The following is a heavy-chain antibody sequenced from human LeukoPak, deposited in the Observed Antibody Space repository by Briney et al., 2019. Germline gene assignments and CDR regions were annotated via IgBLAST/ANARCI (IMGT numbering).Heavy chain of an antibody. J-gene: IGHJ4*02. CDR2: IKQDGSEK. CDR1: GFTFSSYW. Sequence: GGSLRLSCAASGFTFSSYWMSWVRQAPGKGLEWVANIKQDGSEKYYADSVKGRFTISRDNAKNSLYLQMNSLRAEDTAVYYCARGGDGYNSDYFDYWGQGTLVTVSS. V-gene: IGHV3-7*01. D-gene: IGHD5-24*01. CDR3: ARGGDGYNSDYFDY.